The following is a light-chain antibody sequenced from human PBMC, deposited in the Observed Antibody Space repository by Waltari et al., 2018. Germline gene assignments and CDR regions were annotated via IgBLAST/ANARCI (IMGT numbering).Light chain of an antibody. Sequence: EIVLTQSPGTLSLSAGERATLSCRASQSVSRALTLYQQKPGQAPRLLIYAASTRATGVPDRFSGSESGTDFSLTISRLDPEDFAVYYCQHYVNLPVTFGQGTKVEI. J-gene: IGKJ1*01. CDR2: AAS. CDR3: QHYVNLPVT. CDR1: QSVSRA. V-gene: IGKV3-20*01.